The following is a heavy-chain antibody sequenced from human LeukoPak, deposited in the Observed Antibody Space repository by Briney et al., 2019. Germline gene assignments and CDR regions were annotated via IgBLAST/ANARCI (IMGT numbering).Heavy chain of an antibody. CDR2: ISHKGENT. J-gene: IGHJ4*02. V-gene: IGHV3-23*01. D-gene: IGHD3-10*01. CDR1: GFIFSNFA. CDR3: ANENYYGSGSYADY. Sequence: GGSLRLSCAASGFIFSNFAMTWVRQAPGKGLEWVSSISHKGENTYYADSVKGRFTISRDNSKNTLYLQMNSLRAEDTAVYYCANENYYGSGSYADYWGQGTLVTVSS.